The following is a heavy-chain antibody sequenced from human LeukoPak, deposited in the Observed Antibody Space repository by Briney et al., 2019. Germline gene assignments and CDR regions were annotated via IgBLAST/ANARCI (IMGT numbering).Heavy chain of an antibody. V-gene: IGHV6-1*01. Sequence: SQTLSLTCAISGDSVSSNSAAWNWIRQSPSRGLEWLGRTYYRSKWYNDYAVSVKSRITINPDTSKNQFSLQLNSVTPEDTAVYYCARDQREYNWNDEGNWFDPWGQGTLVTVPS. CDR1: GDSVSSNSAA. CDR3: ARDQREYNWNDEGNWFDP. CDR2: TYYRSKWYN. D-gene: IGHD1-1*01. J-gene: IGHJ5*02.